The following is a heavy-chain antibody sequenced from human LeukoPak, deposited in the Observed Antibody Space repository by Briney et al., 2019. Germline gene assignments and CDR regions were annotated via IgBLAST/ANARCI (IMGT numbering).Heavy chain of an antibody. Sequence: GGSLRLSCAASGFTFSSYGMHWVRQAPGKGLEWVTVISYDGNNKYYADSVKGRFTISRDNSKNTLELQMNSLRPEDTAVYYCAKARRERWYGDAFDIWGQGTMVTVSS. J-gene: IGHJ3*02. CDR3: AKARRERWYGDAFDI. D-gene: IGHD6-13*01. CDR2: ISYDGNNK. CDR1: GFTFSSYG. V-gene: IGHV3-30*18.